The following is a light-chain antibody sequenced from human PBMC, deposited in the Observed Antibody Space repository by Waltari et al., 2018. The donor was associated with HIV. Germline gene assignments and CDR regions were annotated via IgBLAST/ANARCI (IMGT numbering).Light chain of an antibody. Sequence: EIVVTQFPAALSVSPGERASLSCIASQGVSTNLAWYHQVSGQAPRLLISDSSNRATGVPDRFSGSGSGTHFTLTISSLQSEDSGVYYCQSYSDWPRAFGLGTKVEV. CDR1: QGVSTN. V-gene: IGKV3-15*01. CDR3: QSYSDWPRA. CDR2: DSS. J-gene: IGKJ1*01.